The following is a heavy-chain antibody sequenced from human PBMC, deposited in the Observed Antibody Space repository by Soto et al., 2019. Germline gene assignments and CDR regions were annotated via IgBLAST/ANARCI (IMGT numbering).Heavy chain of an antibody. D-gene: IGHD6-19*01. Sequence: QVQLVESGGGVVQPGRSLRLSCAASGFTFSSYAMHWVRQAPGKGLEWVAIISYDGSNKYYADSVKGRFTISRDNSKNTRYLQMNSLRAEDTAVYYCARGARGAVAGTIDYWGQGTLVTVSS. CDR3: ARGARGAVAGTIDY. J-gene: IGHJ4*02. CDR1: GFTFSSYA. CDR2: ISYDGSNK. V-gene: IGHV3-30-3*01.